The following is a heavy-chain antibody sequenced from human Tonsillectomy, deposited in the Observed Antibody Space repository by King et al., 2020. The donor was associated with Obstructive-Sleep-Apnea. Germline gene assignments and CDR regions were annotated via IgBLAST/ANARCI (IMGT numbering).Heavy chain of an antibody. CDR3: ASLGKGGLPQQRFYYYDLDV. Sequence: QLVQSGAEVKKPGASVKVSCKASGYTFTSFYMHWVRQAPGQGLEWMGIINPSGGSTSYAQKFQDRVTMTKDTSTSTVYMELGNLRSEDTAVYYCASLGKGGLPQQRFYYYDLDVWGQGTTVTVSS. D-gene: IGHD3-16*01. J-gene: IGHJ6*02. CDR1: GYTFTSFY. CDR2: INPSGGST. V-gene: IGHV1-46*03.